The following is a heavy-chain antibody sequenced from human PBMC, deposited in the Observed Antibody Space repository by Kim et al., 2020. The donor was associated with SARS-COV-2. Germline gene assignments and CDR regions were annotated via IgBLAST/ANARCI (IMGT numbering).Heavy chain of an antibody. CDR3: AGDGYNYWGDY. CDR2: T. Sequence: TNYAQTLQGRVTMTTDTSTSTAYMELRSLRSGDTAVYYCAGDGYNYWGDYWGQGTLVTVSS. D-gene: IGHD5-12*01. J-gene: IGHJ4*02. V-gene: IGHV1-18*01.